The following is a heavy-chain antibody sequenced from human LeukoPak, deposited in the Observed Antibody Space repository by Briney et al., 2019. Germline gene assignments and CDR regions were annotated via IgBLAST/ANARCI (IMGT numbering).Heavy chain of an antibody. J-gene: IGHJ5*02. V-gene: IGHV3-21*01. D-gene: IGHD6-13*01. CDR3: ARALRIAAAGGFDP. CDR2: ISSSSSYI. CDR1: GFTFSSYS. Sequence: GGSLRLSCAASGFTFSSYSMNWVRQAPGKGLEWVSSISSSSSYIYYADSVKGRFTISRDNAKNSLYLQMNSLRAEDTAVYYCARALRIAAAGGFDPWGQGTLVTVSS.